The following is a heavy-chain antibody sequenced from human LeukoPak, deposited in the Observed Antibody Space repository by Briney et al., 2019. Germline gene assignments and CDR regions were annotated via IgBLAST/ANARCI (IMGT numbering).Heavy chain of an antibody. CDR2: IYYSGST. CDR3: ARARYGHINNWCDP. D-gene: IGHD5-24*01. CDR1: GGSITSYY. Sequence: PSETLSLTCTVSGGSITSYYWTWIRQPPGQGLEWIGYIYYSGSTEYNPSLKSRVTISVDTSKNQFSLKMSSVTAADTAVYYCARARYGHINNWCDPGGQETRDSVPS. J-gene: IGHJ5*02. V-gene: IGHV4-59*01.